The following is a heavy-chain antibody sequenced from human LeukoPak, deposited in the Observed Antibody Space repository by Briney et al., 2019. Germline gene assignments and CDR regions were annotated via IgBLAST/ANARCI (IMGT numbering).Heavy chain of an antibody. Sequence: PSETLSLTCGVSGYSISRGYYWAWLRQPPGKGLEWIGTIYHIGSTYYTPSLGSRVTISVDTSKNEFSLNLKSVTAADTAVYYCARGGWIMTSGIDYWGQGALVTVSS. V-gene: IGHV4-38-2*01. D-gene: IGHD2-2*03. CDR1: GYSISRGYY. J-gene: IGHJ4*02. CDR3: ARGGWIMTSGIDY. CDR2: IYHIGST.